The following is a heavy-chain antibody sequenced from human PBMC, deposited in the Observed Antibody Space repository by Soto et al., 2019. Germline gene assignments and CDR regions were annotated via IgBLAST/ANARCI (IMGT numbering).Heavy chain of an antibody. CDR2: IYYSGST. J-gene: IGHJ3*02. CDR3: ARIVVVPAASLYCSGGSCLDAFDI. Sequence: SETLSLTCTVSGGSISSYYWSWIRQPPGKGLEWIGYIYYSGSTNYNPSLKSRVTISVDTSKNQFSLKLSSVTAADTAVYYCARIVVVPAASLYCSGGSCLDAFDIWGQGTMVTVSS. CDR1: GGSISSYY. V-gene: IGHV4-59*01. D-gene: IGHD2-15*01.